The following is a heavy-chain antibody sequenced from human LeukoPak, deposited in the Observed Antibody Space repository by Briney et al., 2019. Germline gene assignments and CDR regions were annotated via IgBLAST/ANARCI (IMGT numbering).Heavy chain of an antibody. V-gene: IGHV1-69-2*01. D-gene: IGHD1-14*01. CDR2: VDPEDGET. CDR3: AKWGAEKHRMFDP. Sequence: GASVKVSCKASGYTFTDYYMHWVQQAPGKGLEWMGRVDPEDGETIYAEKFQGRVTITADTSTDTAYMELSSLRAEDTAVYYCAKWGAEKHRMFDPWGQGTLVTVSS. J-gene: IGHJ5*02. CDR1: GYTFTDYY.